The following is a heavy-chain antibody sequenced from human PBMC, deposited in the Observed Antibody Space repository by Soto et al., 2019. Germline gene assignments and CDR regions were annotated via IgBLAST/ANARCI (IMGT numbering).Heavy chain of an antibody. CDR3: VRPLPSGQTHARDV. J-gene: IGHJ6*02. D-gene: IGHD3-10*01. CDR2: IYNDLTT. V-gene: IGHV3-53*01. Sequence: PGGSLRLSRVASWLPVACRYMAWVRQSPGKGLEWASVIYNDLTTYYSQSVEGRFTISRDTSKNTLYLQMDRLRDEDTAVYYCVRPLPSGQTHARDVWGQGTTVTVSS. CDR1: WLPVACRY.